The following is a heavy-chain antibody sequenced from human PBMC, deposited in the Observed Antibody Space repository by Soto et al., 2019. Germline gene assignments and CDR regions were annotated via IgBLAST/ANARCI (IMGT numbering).Heavy chain of an antibody. J-gene: IGHJ4*02. CDR3: AKDNIVLMVYGPSFDY. CDR1: GFTFSSYA. CDR2: ISGSGGST. Sequence: GGSLRLSCAASGFTFSSYAMSWVRQAPGKGLEWVSAISGSGGSTYYADSVKGRFTISRDNSKNTLYLQMNSQRAEDTAVYYCAKDNIVLMVYGPSFDYWGQGTLVTVSS. D-gene: IGHD2-8*01. V-gene: IGHV3-23*01.